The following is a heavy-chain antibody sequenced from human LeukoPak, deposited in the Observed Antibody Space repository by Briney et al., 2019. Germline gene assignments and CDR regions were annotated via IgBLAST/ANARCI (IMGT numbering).Heavy chain of an antibody. Sequence: GGSLRLSGAASGFTVISNYMSWFRRAPGKGLDGVSFIYSGGSTYYADSVQGRFTISRDNSKNTLYLQMNSLRAEDTAVYYCARVFARGSGSYYNIHYYYYMDVWGKGTTVTVSS. J-gene: IGHJ6*03. CDR2: IYSGGST. V-gene: IGHV3-66*02. CDR1: GFTVISNY. D-gene: IGHD3-10*01. CDR3: ARVFARGSGSYYNIHYYYYMDV.